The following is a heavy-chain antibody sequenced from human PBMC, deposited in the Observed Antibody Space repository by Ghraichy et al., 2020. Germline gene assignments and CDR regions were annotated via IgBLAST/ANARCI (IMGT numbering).Heavy chain of an antibody. Sequence: GGSLRLPCAASGFSFSTYELNWVRQAPGKGLEWISHISSSGATIYYADSVKGRFTISRDNPKNSLYLQMNSLRAEDTAVYYCARRYCSSTSCLFDYWGQGTLVTVSS. CDR2: ISSSGATI. CDR1: GFSFSTYE. V-gene: IGHV3-48*03. J-gene: IGHJ4*02. D-gene: IGHD2-2*01. CDR3: ARRYCSSTSCLFDY.